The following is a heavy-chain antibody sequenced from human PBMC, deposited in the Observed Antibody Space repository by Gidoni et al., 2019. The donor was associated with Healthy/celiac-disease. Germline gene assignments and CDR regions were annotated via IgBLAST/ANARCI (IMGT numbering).Heavy chain of an antibody. J-gene: IGHJ4*02. CDR1: GFTFSSYS. V-gene: IGHV3-48*01. D-gene: IGHD6-19*01. Sequence: EVQLVGSGGGLVQPGGSLRLSCAASGFTFSSYSMNWVRQAPGKGLEWVSYISSSSSTIYYADSVKGRFTISRDNAKNSLYLQMNSLRAEDTAVYYCARIAVAGHFDYWGQGTLVTVSS. CDR3: ARIAVAGHFDY. CDR2: ISSSSSTI.